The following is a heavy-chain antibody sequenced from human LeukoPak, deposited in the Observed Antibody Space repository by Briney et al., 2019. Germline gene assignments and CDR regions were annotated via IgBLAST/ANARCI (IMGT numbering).Heavy chain of an antibody. CDR2: IIPILGIA. CDR1: GGTFSSYA. J-gene: IGHJ4*02. CDR3: ARAVGGTVVAPEYYFDY. Sequence: GASVKVSCKASGGTFSSYAISWVRQAPGQGLEWMGRIIPILGIANYAQKFQGRVTITADKSTSTAYMELSSLRSKDTAVYYCARAVGGTVVAPEYYFDYWGQGTLVTVSS. V-gene: IGHV1-69*04. D-gene: IGHD3-22*01.